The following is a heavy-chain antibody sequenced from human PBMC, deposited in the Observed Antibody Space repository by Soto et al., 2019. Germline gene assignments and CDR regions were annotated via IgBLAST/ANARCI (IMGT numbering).Heavy chain of an antibody. CDR3: AKDLLFDDLWSGYPHYYYMDV. V-gene: IGHV3-23*01. CDR1: GFTFSSYA. Sequence: EVQLLESGGGLVQPGGSLRLSCAASGFTFSSYAMSWVRQAPGKGLEWVSAISGSGGSTYYADSVKGRFTISRDNSKNTLYLQMNSLRAEDTAVYYCAKDLLFDDLWSGYPHYYYMDVWGKGTTVTVSS. J-gene: IGHJ6*03. CDR2: ISGSGGST. D-gene: IGHD3-3*01.